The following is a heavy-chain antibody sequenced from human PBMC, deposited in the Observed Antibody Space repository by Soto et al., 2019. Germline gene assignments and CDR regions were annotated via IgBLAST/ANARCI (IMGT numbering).Heavy chain of an antibody. CDR1: GFTFSSYA. Sequence: EVQLLESGGGLVQPGGSLRLSCAGSGFTFSSYAMSWVRQAPGKGLEWVSVISASDGSTYYADSVKGRFTISRDNSKNTLYLQMNSLRVEDTAVYYCAKDRLQFLDWGQGTTVTVSS. CDR3: AKDRLQFLD. CDR2: ISASDGST. V-gene: IGHV3-23*01. J-gene: IGHJ6*02. D-gene: IGHD3-3*01.